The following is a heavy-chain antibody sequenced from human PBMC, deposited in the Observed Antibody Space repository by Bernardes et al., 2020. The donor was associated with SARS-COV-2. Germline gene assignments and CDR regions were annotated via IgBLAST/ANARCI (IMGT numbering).Heavy chain of an antibody. CDR1: GFTFRSYW. CDR3: ARDMSYDNKVGFDH. Sequence: GGSLRLSCAASGFTFRSYWMHWVRQVPGKGLVWVSRINGDGSSTNYADSVKGRFTISRDNVKNMLYVQMNSLRGEDTAVYFCARDMSYDNKVGFDHWGQGTLVTVSS. V-gene: IGHV3-74*01. J-gene: IGHJ4*02. CDR2: INGDGSST. D-gene: IGHD3-22*01.